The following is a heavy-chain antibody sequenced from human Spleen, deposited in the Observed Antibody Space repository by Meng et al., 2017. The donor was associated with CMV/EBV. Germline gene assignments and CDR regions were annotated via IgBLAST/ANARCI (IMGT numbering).Heavy chain of an antibody. Sequence: TFTSYYRHWVRQAPGQGLEWMGIINPSGGSTSYAQEFQGRVTMTRDTSTSTVYMELSSLRSEDTAVYYCARDRQYVLRFLEWFGMDVWGQGTTVTVSS. CDR2: INPSGGST. V-gene: IGHV1-46*01. CDR3: ARDRQYVLRFLEWFGMDV. D-gene: IGHD3-3*01. CDR1: TFTSYY. J-gene: IGHJ6*02.